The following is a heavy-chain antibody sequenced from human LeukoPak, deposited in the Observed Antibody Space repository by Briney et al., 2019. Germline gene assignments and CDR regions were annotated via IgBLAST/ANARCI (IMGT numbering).Heavy chain of an antibody. J-gene: IGHJ6*02. CDR1: GYSFTSYW. CDR3: ARHRRLVRDYYYGMDV. Sequence: GESLRISCKGSGYSFTSYWISGVRQMPGKGLEWMGRIDPSDSYTNYSPSFQGHVTISADKSISTAYLQWSSLKASDTAMYYCARHRRLVRDYYYGMDVWGQGTTVTVSS. D-gene: IGHD6-19*01. CDR2: IDPSDSYT. V-gene: IGHV5-10-1*01.